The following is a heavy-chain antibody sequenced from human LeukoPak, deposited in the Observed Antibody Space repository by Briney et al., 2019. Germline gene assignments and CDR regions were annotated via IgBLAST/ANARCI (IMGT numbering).Heavy chain of an antibody. CDR3: AIRGFGTDYY. D-gene: IGHD3-10*01. CDR1: EFTFSNYA. J-gene: IGHJ4*02. Sequence: GGSLRLSCTASEFTFSNYAMSWVRQAPGKGLEWVSAISGTGSSTFHADSVKGRFTISRDNSKNTLYLQMNSLRAEDTAIYYCAIRGFGTDYYWGQGTLVTVSS. V-gene: IGHV3-23*01. CDR2: ISGTGSST.